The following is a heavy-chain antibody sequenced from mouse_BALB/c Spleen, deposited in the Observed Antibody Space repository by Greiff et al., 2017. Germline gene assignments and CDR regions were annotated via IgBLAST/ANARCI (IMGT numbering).Heavy chain of an antibody. V-gene: IGHV5-12-2*01. CDR1: GFTFSSYT. CDR3: ARHEPAMDY. CDR2: ISNGGGST. J-gene: IGHJ4*01. Sequence: DVKLVESGGGLVQPGGSLKLSCAASGFTFSSYTMSWVRQTPEKRLEWVAYISNGGGSTYYPDTVKGRFTISRDNAKNTLYLQMSSLKSEDTAMYYCARHEPAMDYWGQGTSVTVSS.